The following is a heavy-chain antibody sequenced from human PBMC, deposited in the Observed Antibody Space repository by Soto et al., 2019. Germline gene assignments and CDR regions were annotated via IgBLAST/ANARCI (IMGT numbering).Heavy chain of an antibody. CDR1: GGSISSGGYY. Sequence: QVQLQESGPGLVKPSQTLSLTCTVSGGSISSGGYYWSWIRQHPGKGLEWIGYIYYSGSTYYNPSLKRRVTISVDTSKNQFSLKLSSVTAADTAVYYCARGGYCSGGSCYPGDFQHWGQGTLVTVSS. V-gene: IGHV4-31*03. J-gene: IGHJ1*01. D-gene: IGHD2-15*01. CDR2: IYYSGST. CDR3: ARGGYCSGGSCYPGDFQH.